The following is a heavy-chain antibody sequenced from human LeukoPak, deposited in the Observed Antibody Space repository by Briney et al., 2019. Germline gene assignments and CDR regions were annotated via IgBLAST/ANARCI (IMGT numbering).Heavy chain of an antibody. J-gene: IGHJ4*02. Sequence: TLSLTCTVSGGSISSGDYYWSWIRQPPGKALEWLVLIYWDDDKRYSPSLKSRLTITKDTSKNQVVLTMTNMDPVDTATYYCAHTPPMITFGGVIDQRGVGFDYWGQGTLVTVSS. V-gene: IGHV2-5*08. CDR3: AHTPPMITFGGVIDQRGVGFDY. CDR2: IYWDDDK. CDR1: GGSISSGDYY. D-gene: IGHD3-16*02.